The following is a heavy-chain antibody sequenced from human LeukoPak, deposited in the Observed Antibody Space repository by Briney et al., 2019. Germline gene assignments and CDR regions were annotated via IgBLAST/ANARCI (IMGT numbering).Heavy chain of an antibody. D-gene: IGHD3-22*01. CDR1: RFTFSNYP. Sequence: GGSLRLSCAASRFTFSNYPMNWVRQSPERGLEWVSAISGTGGSTSYADSLKGRFTISRDNSKNTLYLQMSSLTAEDTAVYYCAKECGRDYDDRAFDIWGQGTMVTVSS. J-gene: IGHJ3*02. CDR2: ISGTGGST. V-gene: IGHV3-23*01. CDR3: AKECGRDYDDRAFDI.